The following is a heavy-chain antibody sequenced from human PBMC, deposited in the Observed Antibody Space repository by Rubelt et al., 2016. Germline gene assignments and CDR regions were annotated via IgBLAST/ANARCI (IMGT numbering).Heavy chain of an antibody. V-gene: IGHV3-23*01. J-gene: IGHJ4*02. CDR2: ISGSGGST. CDR1: GFTFSNFA. CDR3: VKIRYYYDSNAGDY. Sequence: GVLVQPGGSLRLSCAASGFTFSNFAMTWVRQAPGRGLEWVSSISGSGGSTYYADFARGRFIISRDNSKSTLYLQMNSLRGEDTALYYCVKIRYYYDSNAGDYWGQGTPVTVSS. D-gene: IGHD3-22*01.